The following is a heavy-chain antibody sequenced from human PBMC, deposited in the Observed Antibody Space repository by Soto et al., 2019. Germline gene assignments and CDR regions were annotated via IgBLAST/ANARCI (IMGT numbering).Heavy chain of an antibody. V-gene: IGHV3-23*01. Sequence: SLRLSCAASGFTFSSYAMSWVRQAPGKGLEWVSAISGSGGSTYYADSVKGRFTISRDNSKNTLYLQMNSLRAEDTAVYYCAKVGGYSSSPFDYWGQGTLVTVSS. CDR1: GFTFSSYA. CDR3: AKVGGYSSSPFDY. D-gene: IGHD6-13*01. CDR2: ISGSGGST. J-gene: IGHJ4*02.